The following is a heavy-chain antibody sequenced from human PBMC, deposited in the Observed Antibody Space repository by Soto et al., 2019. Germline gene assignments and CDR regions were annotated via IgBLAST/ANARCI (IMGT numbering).Heavy chain of an antibody. Sequence: LSLSCAASRFTFSTYAMSWVRQAPGKGLEWVSVLSGSGGSTYYADSVKGRFTISRDNSKNTLYLQMNSLRVEDSAVYYCAKEAAGGTNYYYYGMDVWGQGTTVTVSS. J-gene: IGHJ6*02. V-gene: IGHV3-23*01. D-gene: IGHD6-13*01. CDR3: AKEAAGGTNYYYYGMDV. CDR1: RFTFSTYA. CDR2: LSGSGGST.